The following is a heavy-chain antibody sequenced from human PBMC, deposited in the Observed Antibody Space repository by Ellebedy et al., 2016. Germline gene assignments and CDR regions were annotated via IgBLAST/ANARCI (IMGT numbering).Heavy chain of an antibody. CDR1: GFSFSSYA. Sequence: GGSLRLXCAASGFSFSSYAMSWVRQAPGKGLEWVSTMRGDGAKTHLADSVKGRFTMSRDIPKNTVYLQMNRLRAEDTAVYYCRQGHYANYWGQGTLVTVSS. V-gene: IGHV3-23*01. CDR2: MRGDGAKT. CDR3: RQGHYANY. D-gene: IGHD4-17*01. J-gene: IGHJ4*02.